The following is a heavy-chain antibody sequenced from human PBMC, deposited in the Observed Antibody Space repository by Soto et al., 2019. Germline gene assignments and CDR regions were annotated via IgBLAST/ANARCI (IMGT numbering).Heavy chain of an antibody. CDR3: AGAVSDFDVRRYRTSYFDQ. D-gene: IGHD3-10*02. Sequence: SETLSLTCTVSGASVSTGVYYWTWIRQHAGKGLEWIGYIDNSGSTYYNPSLTGRVDISVDTSKNEFSLNLQSLTAADTAFYYCAGAVSDFDVRRYRTSYFDQWGQG. CDR2: IDNSGST. V-gene: IGHV4-31*03. CDR1: GASVSTGVYY. J-gene: IGHJ4*02.